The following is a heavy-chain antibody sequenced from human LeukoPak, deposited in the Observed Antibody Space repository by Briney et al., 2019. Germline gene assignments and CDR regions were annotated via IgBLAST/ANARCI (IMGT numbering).Heavy chain of an antibody. CDR3: ARDSAGGRRWYFDL. D-gene: IGHD3-16*01. Sequence: SETLSLTCTVSGGSISSYYWSWIRQPPGKGLEWIGYIYYSGSTNYNPSLKSRVTISVDSSKNQFSLKLSSVTAADTAVYYCARDSAGGRRWYFDLWGRGTLVTVSS. CDR1: GGSISSYY. J-gene: IGHJ2*01. V-gene: IGHV4-59*01. CDR2: IYYSGST.